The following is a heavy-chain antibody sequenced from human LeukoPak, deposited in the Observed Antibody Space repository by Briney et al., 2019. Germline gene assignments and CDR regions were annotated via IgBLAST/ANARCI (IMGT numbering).Heavy chain of an antibody. V-gene: IGHV3-53*01. Sequence: GGSLRLSCVVSGFSVSNNYIIWVRQAPGNGLERVSVIYGDGRTSHSASVRGRFTISRDNSKNIVSLQMNNLRAEDSAVYYCARGRGLGVVSPYFDYWGQGTLVTVSS. CDR1: GFSVSNNY. CDR2: IYGDGRT. J-gene: IGHJ4*02. D-gene: IGHD3-3*01. CDR3: ARGRGLGVVSPYFDY.